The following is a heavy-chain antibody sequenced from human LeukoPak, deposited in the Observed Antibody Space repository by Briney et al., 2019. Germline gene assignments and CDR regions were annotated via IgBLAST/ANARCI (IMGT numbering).Heavy chain of an antibody. D-gene: IGHD3-3*01. CDR2: ISPYNGDT. Sequence: ASVKVSCKASGYTFTSYGISWVRQAPGQGLEWVGWISPYNGDTNYAQKLQGRVTMTTDRSTSTAYMELRSLRSDDTAGYYCARVYDLWSGYHKESWFDPWGQGTLVTVSS. CDR3: ARVYDLWSGYHKESWFDP. J-gene: IGHJ5*02. V-gene: IGHV1-18*01. CDR1: GYTFTSYG.